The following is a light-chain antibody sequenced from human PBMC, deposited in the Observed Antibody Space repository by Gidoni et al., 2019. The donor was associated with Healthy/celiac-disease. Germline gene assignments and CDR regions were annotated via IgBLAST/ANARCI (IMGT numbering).Light chain of an antibody. CDR2: QDS. Sequence: SYERTQPPSVSVSPGQTASITCSGEKLGGKYACWYPQKPGQSPVLVLYQDSKRPSGIPVRFSGSNSGNTATLTISGTQAMDEADYYCQAWDSSTVVFGGGTKLTVL. J-gene: IGLJ2*01. CDR3: QAWDSSTVV. CDR1: KLGGKY. V-gene: IGLV3-1*01.